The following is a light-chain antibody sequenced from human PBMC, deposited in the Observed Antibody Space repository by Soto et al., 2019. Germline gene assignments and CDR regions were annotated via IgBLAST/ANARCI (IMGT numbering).Light chain of an antibody. CDR2: TAS. CDR3: QQSYSSPFT. V-gene: IGKV1-39*01. Sequence: DIQMTQSPSSQSASIGDRLIITCRTSQGDSTFLNWYRQKAGEAPRLLIYTASSLQSGVPSRFSGGGSGTEFTLTINSLQPEDFGTYFCQQSYSSPFTFGPGTRVDVK. J-gene: IGKJ3*01. CDR1: QGDSTF.